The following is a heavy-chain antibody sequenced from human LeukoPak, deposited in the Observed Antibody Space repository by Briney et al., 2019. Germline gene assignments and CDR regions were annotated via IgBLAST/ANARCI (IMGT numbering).Heavy chain of an antibody. J-gene: IGHJ6*02. V-gene: IGHV3-30-3*02. CDR1: GFTFSGYP. CDR3: AKGHGPITIFGVVIYGMDV. CDR2: ISYDGSNK. D-gene: IGHD3-3*01. Sequence: GGSLRLSCAASGFTFSGYPIHWVRQAPGKGLEWVAVISYDGSNKYYADSVKGRFTISRDNSKNTLYLQMNSLRAEDTAVYYCAKGHGPITIFGVVIYGMDVWGQGTTVTVSS.